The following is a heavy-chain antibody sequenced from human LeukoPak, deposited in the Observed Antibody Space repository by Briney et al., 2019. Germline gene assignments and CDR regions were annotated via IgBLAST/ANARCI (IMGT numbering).Heavy chain of an antibody. Sequence: GGSLRHSCAASGFTFNNYAMNWVRQAPGKGLEWVSGISGSGGSTYYADSVKGRFTISRDNSKNTLYLQMNRLRAEDTAVYFCAKDPLSYYDSSGYRYFDYWGQGTLVTVSP. J-gene: IGHJ4*02. CDR1: GFTFNNYA. CDR2: ISGSGGST. V-gene: IGHV3-23*01. CDR3: AKDPLSYYDSSGYRYFDY. D-gene: IGHD3-22*01.